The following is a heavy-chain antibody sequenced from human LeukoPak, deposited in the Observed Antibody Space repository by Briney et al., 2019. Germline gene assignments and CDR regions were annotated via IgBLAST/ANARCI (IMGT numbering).Heavy chain of an antibody. J-gene: IGHJ3*02. V-gene: IGHV3-30*18. CDR1: GFTFSSYG. CDR2: ISYDGSNK. Sequence: GGSLRLSCAASGFTFSSYGMHWVRQAPGKGLEWVAVISYDGSNKYYADSVKGRFTISRDNSKNTLYLQMNSLRAEDTAVYYCAKVLKLDDGSGSYDAFDIWGQGTMVTVSS. D-gene: IGHD3-10*01. CDR3: AKVLKLDDGSGSYDAFDI.